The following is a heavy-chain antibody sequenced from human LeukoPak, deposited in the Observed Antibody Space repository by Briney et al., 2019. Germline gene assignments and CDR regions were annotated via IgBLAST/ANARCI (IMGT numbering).Heavy chain of an antibody. CDR3: TAGTGRSDFDY. V-gene: IGHV3-15*01. D-gene: IGHD3/OR15-3a*01. Sequence: KPGGSLRLSCAASGFTFSNAWTSWVRQAPGRGLEWVGRIKRKGDDGTIDYAAPVKGRLSISRDDSKNTLYLQMNSLKSEDTAVYYCTAGTGRSDFDYWGQGTLVTVSS. J-gene: IGHJ4*02. CDR2: IKRKGDDGTI. CDR1: GFTFSNAW.